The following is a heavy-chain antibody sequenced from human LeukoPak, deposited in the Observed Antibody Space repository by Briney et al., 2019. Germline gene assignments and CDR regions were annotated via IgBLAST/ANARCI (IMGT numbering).Heavy chain of an antibody. Sequence: PGGSLRLSCAASGFTFSSYGMHWVRQAPGKGLEWVAVISYDGSNKYYADSVKGRFTIPRDNSKNTLYLQMNSLRAEDTAVYYCAKERRYCSGGSCYSVPFDYWGQGTLVTVSS. V-gene: IGHV3-30*18. CDR2: ISYDGSNK. J-gene: IGHJ4*02. D-gene: IGHD2-15*01. CDR1: GFTFSSYG. CDR3: AKERRYCSGGSCYSVPFDY.